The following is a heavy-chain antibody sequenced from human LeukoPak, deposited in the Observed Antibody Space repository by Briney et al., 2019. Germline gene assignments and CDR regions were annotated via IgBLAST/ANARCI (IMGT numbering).Heavy chain of an antibody. CDR3: AKVMKGSERLTMVRGVIIKTAGLYYMDV. Sequence: GGSLRLSCAASGFTLSSYAMIWVRQAPGKGLEWVSSISASGGSTNYADSVTGRFTISRDNSKNTAYLQMNSLRADDTAVYYCAKVMKGSERLTMVRGVIIKTAGLYYMDVWGKGTTVTVSS. V-gene: IGHV3-23*01. J-gene: IGHJ6*03. CDR2: ISASGGST. D-gene: IGHD3-10*01. CDR1: GFTLSSYA.